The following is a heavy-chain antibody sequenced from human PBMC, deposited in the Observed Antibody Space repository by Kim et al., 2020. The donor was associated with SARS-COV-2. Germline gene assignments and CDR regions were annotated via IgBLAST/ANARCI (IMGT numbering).Heavy chain of an antibody. Sequence: GGSLRLSCAASGFTFSSYAMSWVRQAPGKGLEWVSAISGSGGSTYYADSVKGRFTISRDNSKNTLYLQMKSLRAVDTAVYFCANLFYDILTGYPRYWGQGSLVTVYS. D-gene: IGHD3-9*01. J-gene: IGHJ4*02. CDR1: GFTFSSYA. V-gene: IGHV3-23*01. CDR3: ANLFYDILTGYPRY. CDR2: ISGSGGST.